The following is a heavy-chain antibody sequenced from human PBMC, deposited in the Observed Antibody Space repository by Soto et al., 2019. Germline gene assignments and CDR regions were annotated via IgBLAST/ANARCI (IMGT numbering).Heavy chain of an antibody. CDR3: ARDLCLPNHTRPSAFDI. CDR1: GGTFSSYA. V-gene: IGHV1-69*13. J-gene: IGHJ3*02. CDR2: IIPIFGTA. D-gene: IGHD2-2*02. Sequence: SVKVSCKASGGTFSSYAISWVRQAPGQGLEWMGGIIPIFGTANYAQKFQGRVTITADESTSTAYMELSSLRSEDTAVYYCARDLCLPNHTRPSAFDIWGQGTMVTVS.